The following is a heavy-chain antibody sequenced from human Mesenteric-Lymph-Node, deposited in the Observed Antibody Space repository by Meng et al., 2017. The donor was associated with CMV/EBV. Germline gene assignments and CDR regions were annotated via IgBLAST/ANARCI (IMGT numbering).Heavy chain of an antibody. CDR1: GGSISSGGFY. V-gene: IGHV4-39*07. D-gene: IGHD3-22*01. Sequence: SETLSLTCTVSGGSISSGGFYWGWIRQPPGKGLEWIASISYSGNTYYNSSLKSRVTISVDTSKTQFSLKLSSVTAADTAVYYCARAPFNYFDSSGDPPDYWGQGTLVTVSS. CDR2: ISYSGNT. J-gene: IGHJ4*02. CDR3: ARAPFNYFDSSGDPPDY.